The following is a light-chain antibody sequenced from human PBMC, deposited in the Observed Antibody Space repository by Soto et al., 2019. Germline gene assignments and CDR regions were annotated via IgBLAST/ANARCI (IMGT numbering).Light chain of an antibody. CDR2: SNY. Sequence: QSMLTQPPSASGTPGQRVTISCSGSSPNIGSNAVNWYQQLPRTAPKLLMYSNYQRPSGVPDRFSGSKSVTSASLAISGLQSEDEADYYCATWDDSLNGVVFGGGTKLTVL. CDR3: ATWDDSLNGVV. CDR1: SPNIGSNA. V-gene: IGLV1-44*01. J-gene: IGLJ2*01.